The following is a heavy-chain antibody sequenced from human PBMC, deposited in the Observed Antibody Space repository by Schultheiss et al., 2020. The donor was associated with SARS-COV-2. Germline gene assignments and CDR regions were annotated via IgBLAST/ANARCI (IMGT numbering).Heavy chain of an antibody. Sequence: SQTLSLTCAVSGGSIRNYLWTWIRQPPGKGLEWIGYIYSSGTTHYNPSLKSRVTISVDTSKNQFSLKLSSVTAADTAVYYCARGGLGELPSDAFDIWGQGTIVTVSS. CDR2: IYSSGTT. D-gene: IGHD3-10*01. V-gene: IGHV4-59*12. CDR3: ARGGLGELPSDAFDI. J-gene: IGHJ3*02. CDR1: GGSIRNYL.